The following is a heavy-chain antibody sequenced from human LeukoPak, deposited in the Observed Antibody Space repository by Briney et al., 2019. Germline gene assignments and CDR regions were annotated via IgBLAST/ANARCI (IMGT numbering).Heavy chain of an antibody. J-gene: IGHJ3*02. CDR2: IYPGDSDT. V-gene: IGHV5-51*01. CDR3: ARSSARFLEWLLSLDAFDI. D-gene: IGHD3-3*01. Sequence: GESLKISCKGSGYSFSIYWIGWVRQMPGKGLEWMGIIYPGDSDTRYSPSFQGQVTISADKSISTAYLQWSSLKASDTAMYYCARSSARFLEWLLSLDAFDIWGQGTMVTVSS. CDR1: GYSFSIYW.